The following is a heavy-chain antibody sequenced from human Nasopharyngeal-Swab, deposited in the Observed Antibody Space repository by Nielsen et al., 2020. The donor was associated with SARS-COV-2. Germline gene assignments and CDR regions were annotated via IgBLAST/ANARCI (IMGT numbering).Heavy chain of an antibody. CDR2: IYPGDSDT. V-gene: IGHV5-51*01. CDR1: GYSFTSYW. Sequence: GESLKISCKGSGYSFTSYWIGWVRQMPGKGLEWMGIIYPGDSDTRYSPSFQGQVTISADKSISTAYLQWSSLKASDTAMYYCARRPYDFWSGYYHRGAFDIWGQGTMVTVSS. J-gene: IGHJ3*02. D-gene: IGHD3-3*01. CDR3: ARRPYDFWSGYYHRGAFDI.